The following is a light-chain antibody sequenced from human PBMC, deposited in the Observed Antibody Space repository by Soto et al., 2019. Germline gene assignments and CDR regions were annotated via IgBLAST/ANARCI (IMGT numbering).Light chain of an antibody. CDR1: KNDIGVYNF. J-gene: IGLJ1*01. CDR3: KSYAGSNTYV. Sequence: QSALTQPSSASGSPGQSVTISCTGTKNDIGVYNFVSWYQHHPGKAPRLLIYEVVQRPSGVPDRFSGSKSGNTASLTVSGLQAADEADYFCKSYAGSNTYVFGSGTKVTVL. V-gene: IGLV2-8*01. CDR2: EVV.